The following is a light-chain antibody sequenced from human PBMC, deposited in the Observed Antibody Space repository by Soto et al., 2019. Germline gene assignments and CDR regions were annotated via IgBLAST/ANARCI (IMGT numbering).Light chain of an antibody. Sequence: EIVLTQSPSTLSSFPGDRVTLSCGASQYINTRFAWYQHRPGQAPRLLIYKTSLRAAGIPARFSASGSGTDFTLTISDVQPEDFEIYYCHQRQSWPRTFGQGTKVDIK. J-gene: IGKJ1*01. CDR2: KTS. CDR1: QYINTR. CDR3: HQRQSWPRT. V-gene: IGKV3-11*01.